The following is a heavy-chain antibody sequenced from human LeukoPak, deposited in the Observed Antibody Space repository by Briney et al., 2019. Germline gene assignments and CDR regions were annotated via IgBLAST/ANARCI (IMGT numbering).Heavy chain of an antibody. D-gene: IGHD6-13*01. CDR3: ARGDGYSSSWPYYYYMDV. CDR2: IYHSGST. V-gene: IGHV4-38-2*02. J-gene: IGHJ6*03. CDR1: GYSISSGYY. Sequence: SETLSLTCTVSGYSISSGYYWGWLRQPPGKGLEWIGSIYHSGSTYYNPSLKSRVTISVDTSKNQSSLKLSSVTAADTAAYYCARGDGYSSSWPYYYYMDVWGKGTTVTVSS.